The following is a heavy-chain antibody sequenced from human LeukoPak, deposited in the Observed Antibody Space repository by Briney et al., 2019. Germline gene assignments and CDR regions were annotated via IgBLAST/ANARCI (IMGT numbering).Heavy chain of an antibody. D-gene: IGHD4-17*01. J-gene: IGHJ2*01. CDR1: GCSFSSCA. V-gene: IGHV3-30*04. CDR2: ISYDGSNK. Sequence: GGSLRLSCAASGCSFSSCAMHWVRQAPGKGLEWVAVISYDGSNKFYADSVKGRFTFSRDNSKNTLYLQMDSLRAEETAVYYCARGTVTSRTWYFDLWGRGTLVTVSS. CDR3: ARGTVTSRTWYFDL.